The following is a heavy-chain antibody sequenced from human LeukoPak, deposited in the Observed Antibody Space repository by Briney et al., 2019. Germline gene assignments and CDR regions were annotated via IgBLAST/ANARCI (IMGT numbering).Heavy chain of an antibody. CDR2: IYYSGST. J-gene: IGHJ4*02. CDR3: ASKYNWNLAYDY. Sequence: SETLSLTCTVSGDSISSDYYWAWIRQPPGKGLEWIGYIYYSGSTNYNPSLKSRVTISVDTSKNQFSLKLSSVTAADTAVCYCASKYNWNLAYDYWGQGTLVTVSS. D-gene: IGHD1-20*01. V-gene: IGHV4-61*01. CDR1: GDSISSDYY.